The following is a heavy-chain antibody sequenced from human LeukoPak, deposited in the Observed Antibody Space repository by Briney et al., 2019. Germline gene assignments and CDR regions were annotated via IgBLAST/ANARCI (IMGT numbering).Heavy chain of an antibody. V-gene: IGHV1-46*01. CDR2: INPSGGST. D-gene: IGHD3-22*01. CDR3: ARGTYYYDSSGSGAFDI. J-gene: IGHJ3*02. CDR1: GYTXSNYY. Sequence: ASVKVSCKASGYTXSNYYMHWVRQAPGQGLEWMVIINPSGGSTSYEQKFQGRVTMTRDTSTSTVYMEMSSLTSEDTAVYYCARGTYYYDSSGSGAFDIWGQGTMVTVSS.